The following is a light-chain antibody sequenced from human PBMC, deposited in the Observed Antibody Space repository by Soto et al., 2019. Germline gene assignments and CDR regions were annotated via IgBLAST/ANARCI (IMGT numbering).Light chain of an antibody. CDR1: SSDVGGYNY. CDR3: CSYAGNYFL. V-gene: IGLV2-11*01. Sequence: QSALTQPRSVSGSPGQSVTISCTGTSSDVGGYNYVSWYQQHPGKAPKLMIYDITKRPSGVPDRFSGSKSGSTASLTISGLQAEDEADYYCCSYAGNYFLFGGGTKLTVL. J-gene: IGLJ2*01. CDR2: DIT.